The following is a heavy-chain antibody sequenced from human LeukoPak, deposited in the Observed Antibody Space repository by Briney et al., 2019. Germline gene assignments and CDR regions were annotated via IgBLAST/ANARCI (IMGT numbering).Heavy chain of an antibody. D-gene: IGHD3-22*01. CDR1: GYTFTSYY. V-gene: IGHV1-46*01. Sequence: ASVKVSCKASGYTFTSYYMHWVRQAPGQGLEWMGIINPSGGSTSYAQKFQGRVTMTRDTSTSTVYMEPSSLRSEDTAVYYCARDRGYYDSSGYPIRGAFDIWGQGTMVTVSS. J-gene: IGHJ3*02. CDR2: INPSGGST. CDR3: ARDRGYYDSSGYPIRGAFDI.